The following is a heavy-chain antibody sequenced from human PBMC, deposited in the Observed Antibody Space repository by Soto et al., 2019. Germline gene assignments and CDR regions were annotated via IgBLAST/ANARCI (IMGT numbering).Heavy chain of an antibody. D-gene: IGHD4-4*01. CDR1: GGSISSYY. CDR3: ARAFAAPYSFDY. V-gene: IGHV4-59*12. Sequence: PSETLSLTCTVSGGSISSYYWSWIRQPPGKGLEWIGYIYYSGSTYYNPSLKSRVTISVDTSKNQFSLKLSSVTAADTAVYYCARAFAAPYSFDYWGQGTLVTVSS. CDR2: IYYSGST. J-gene: IGHJ4*02.